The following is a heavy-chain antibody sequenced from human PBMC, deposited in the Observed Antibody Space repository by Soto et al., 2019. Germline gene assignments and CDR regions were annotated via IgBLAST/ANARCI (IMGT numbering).Heavy chain of an antibody. CDR2: IYHSGST. CDR3: ARGGNYGDYDNWFDP. D-gene: IGHD4-17*01. V-gene: IGHV4-30-2*01. Sequence: SETLSLTCAVSGGSISSGGYSWSWIRQPPGKGPEWIGYIYHSGSTYYNPSLKSRVTISVDRSKNQFSLKLSSVTAADTAVYYCARGGNYGDYDNWFDPWGQGTLVTVSS. CDR1: GGSISSGGYS. J-gene: IGHJ5*02.